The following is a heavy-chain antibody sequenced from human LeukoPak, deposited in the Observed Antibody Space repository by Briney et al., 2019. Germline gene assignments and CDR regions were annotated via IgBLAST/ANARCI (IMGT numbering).Heavy chain of an antibody. CDR3: ARDFGYSYGSFDY. D-gene: IGHD5-18*01. V-gene: IGHV1-69*13. J-gene: IGHJ4*02. CDR1: GGTFSSYA. Sequence: ASVKVSCKASGGTFSSYAISWVRQAPGQGLEWMGGIIPIFGTANYAQKFQGRVTITADESTSTAYMELSSLRSEDTAVYYCARDFGYSYGSFDYWGQGTLVTASS. CDR2: IIPIFGTA.